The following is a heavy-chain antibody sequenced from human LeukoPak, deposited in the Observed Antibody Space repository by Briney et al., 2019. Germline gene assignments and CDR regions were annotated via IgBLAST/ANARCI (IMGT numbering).Heavy chain of an antibody. CDR3: ARSRRREGATVYYFDY. V-gene: IGHV3-30-3*01. D-gene: IGHD1-26*01. J-gene: IGHJ4*02. CDR2: ISYDGSNK. CDR1: GFTFSSYA. Sequence: PGGSLRLSCAASGFTFSSYAMHWVRQAPGKGLEWVAVISYDGSNKYYADSVKGRFTISRDNSKNTLYLQMNSLRAEDTAVYYCARSRRREGATVYYFDYWGQGTLVTVSS.